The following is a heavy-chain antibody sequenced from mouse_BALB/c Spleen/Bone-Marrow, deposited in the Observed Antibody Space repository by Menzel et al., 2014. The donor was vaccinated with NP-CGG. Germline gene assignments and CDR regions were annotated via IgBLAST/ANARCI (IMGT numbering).Heavy chain of an antibody. CDR1: GFTFSSYA. V-gene: IGHV5-9-1*01. CDR3: ARDYGNYGFAY. CDR2: ISSGGSYT. J-gene: IGHJ3*01. Sequence: EVKVVESGGGLVKPGGSLKLSCAASGFTFSSYAMSWVRQTPEKRLEWVATISSGGSYTYYPDSVKGRFTTSRDNAKNTLYLQMSSLRSEDTAMYYCARDYGNYGFAYWGQGTLVTVSA. D-gene: IGHD2-1*01.